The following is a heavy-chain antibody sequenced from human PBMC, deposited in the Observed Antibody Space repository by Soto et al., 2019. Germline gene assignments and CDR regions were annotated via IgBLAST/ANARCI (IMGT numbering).Heavy chain of an antibody. J-gene: IGHJ3*02. CDR1: GGSISSSNW. V-gene: IGHV4-4*02. Sequence: PSETLSLTCAVSGGSISSSNWWSWVRQPPGKGLEWIGEIYHSGSTNYNPSLKSRVTISVDKSKNQFSLKLSSVTAADTAVYYCARDSSGWYYAFDIWGQGTMVTVSS. D-gene: IGHD6-19*01. CDR2: IYHSGST. CDR3: ARDSSGWYYAFDI.